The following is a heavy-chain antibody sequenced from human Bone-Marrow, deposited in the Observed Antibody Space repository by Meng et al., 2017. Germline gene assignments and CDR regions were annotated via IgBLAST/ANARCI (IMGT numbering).Heavy chain of an antibody. Sequence: VQLQRWGAGLLKPSETLSLTCAGYGGSFSGYYWSWIRQPPGKGLEWIGEINHSGSTNYNPSLKSRVTISVDTSKNQFSLKLSSVTAADTAVYYCARAKRIYSGYGWWFDPWGQGTLVTVSS. CDR3: ARAKRIYSGYGWWFDP. CDR2: INHSGST. CDR1: GGSFSGYY. J-gene: IGHJ5*02. V-gene: IGHV4-34*01. D-gene: IGHD5-12*01.